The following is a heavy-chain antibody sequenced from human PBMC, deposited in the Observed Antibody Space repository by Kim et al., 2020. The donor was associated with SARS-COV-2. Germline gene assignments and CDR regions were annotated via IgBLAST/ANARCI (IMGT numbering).Heavy chain of an antibody. CDR3: ARHRLYSYGPH. CDR2: IYYSGST. V-gene: IGHV4-39*01. Sequence: SETLSLTCTVSGGSISSSSYYWGWIRQPPGKGLEWIGSIYYSGSTYYNPSLKSRVTISVDTSKNQFSLKLSSVTAADTAVYYCARHRLYSYGPHWGQGTLVTVSS. J-gene: IGHJ4*02. CDR1: GGSISSSSYY. D-gene: IGHD5-18*01.